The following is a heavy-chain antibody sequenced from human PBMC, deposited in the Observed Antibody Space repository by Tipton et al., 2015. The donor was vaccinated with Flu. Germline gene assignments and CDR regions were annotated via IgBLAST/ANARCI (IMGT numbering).Heavy chain of an antibody. J-gene: IGHJ3*02. D-gene: IGHD3-22*01. CDR1: GGTFSSYA. CDR2: IIPIFGTA. CDR3: ASPGDSRGYYHERGNAFDI. Sequence: QVQLVQSGAEVKKPGSSVKVSCKASGGTFSSYAISWVRQAPGQGLEWMGGIIPIFGTANYAQKFQGRVTITADESTSTAYMELSSLRSEDTAVYYCASPGDSRGYYHERGNAFDIWGQGTMVTVSS. V-gene: IGHV1-69*01.